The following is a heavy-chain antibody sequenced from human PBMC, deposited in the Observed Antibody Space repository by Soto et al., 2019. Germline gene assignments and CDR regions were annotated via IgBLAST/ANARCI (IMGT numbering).Heavy chain of an antibody. J-gene: IGHJ6*02. V-gene: IGHV5-10-1*01. CDR2: IDPSDSYT. D-gene: IGHD2-15*01. Sequence: GESLKISCKGSGYSFTSYWISWVRQMPGKGLEWMGRIDPSDSYTNYSPSFQGHVTISADKSISTAYLQWSSLKASDTAMYYCAIYCSGGSCGYYYGMDVWGQGTTVTVSS. CDR3: AIYCSGGSCGYYYGMDV. CDR1: GYSFTSYW.